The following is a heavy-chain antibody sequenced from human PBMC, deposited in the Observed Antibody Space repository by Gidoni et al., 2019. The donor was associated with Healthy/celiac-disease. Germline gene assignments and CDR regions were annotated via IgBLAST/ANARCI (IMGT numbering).Heavy chain of an antibody. D-gene: IGHD4-17*01. J-gene: IGHJ6*02. CDR3: ARASPEVTTIYYGMDI. CDR2: IIPILGIA. V-gene: IGHV1-69*04. CDR1: GGPFTCYA. Sequence: QVQLAQSGVGGKRPGSSGKVSCKAPGGPFTCYAISWVRQAPGQGLEWMERIIPILGIANYAQKFQGRVTITADKSTSTAYMELSSLRSEDTAVYYCARASPEVTTIYYGMDIWGQGTTVTVSS.